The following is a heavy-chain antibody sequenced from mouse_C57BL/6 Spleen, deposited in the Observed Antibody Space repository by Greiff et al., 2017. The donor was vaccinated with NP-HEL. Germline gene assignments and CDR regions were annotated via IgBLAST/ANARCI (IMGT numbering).Heavy chain of an antibody. V-gene: IGHV1-81*01. CDR3: ATYDYDDGNYFDY. J-gene: IGHJ2*01. CDR2: IYPRSGNT. D-gene: IGHD2-4*01. Sequence: QVQLQQSGAELARPGASVKLSCKASGYTFTSYGISWVKQRTGQGLEWIGEIYPRSGNTYYNEKFKGKATLTADKSSSTAYMELRSLTSEDSAVYFCATYDYDDGNYFDYWGQGTTLTVSS. CDR1: GYTFTSYG.